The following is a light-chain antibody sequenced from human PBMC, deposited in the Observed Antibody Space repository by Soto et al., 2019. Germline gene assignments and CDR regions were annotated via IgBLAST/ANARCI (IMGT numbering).Light chain of an antibody. V-gene: IGLV2-14*01. CDR1: RSDDGGYNF. CDR2: NVS. J-gene: IGLJ1*01. CDR3: ESYTTSSTLAV. Sequence: QSVLTQPASVSGSPGQSITISCTGTRSDDGGYNFVSWYQQYPGKAPKLMISNVSNRPSGVSNRFSGSKSGNTASLTISGLRAEDEADYYSESYTTSSTLAVFGTGTKVTVL.